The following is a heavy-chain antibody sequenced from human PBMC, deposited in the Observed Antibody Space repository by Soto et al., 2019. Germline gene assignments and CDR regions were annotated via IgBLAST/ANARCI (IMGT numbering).Heavy chain of an antibody. V-gene: IGHV3-30*02. J-gene: IGHJ4*02. CDR1: GFPFSSYG. D-gene: IGHD3-10*01. Sequence: GGSLRLSCAASGFPFSSYGMHWVRQAPGKGLEWVAVIWYDGSNKYYADSVKGRFTISRDNSKNTLYLQMSSLRSEDTAVYYCAIITMGPQTDYWGQGTLVTVSS. CDR3: AIITMGPQTDY. CDR2: IWYDGSNK.